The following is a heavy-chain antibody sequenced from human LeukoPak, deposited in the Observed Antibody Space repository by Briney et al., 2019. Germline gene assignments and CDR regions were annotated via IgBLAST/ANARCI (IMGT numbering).Heavy chain of an antibody. D-gene: IGHD3-22*01. J-gene: IGHJ3*02. CDR3: ARDEASYSYDSSGYPPGAFDI. Sequence: SETLSLTCTVSGGSISSYYWSWIRQPAGKGLEWIGRIYTSGSTNYNPSLKSRVTMSVDTSKNQFSLKLSSVTAADTAVYYCARDEASYSYDSSGYPPGAFDIWGQGTMVTVSS. V-gene: IGHV4-4*07. CDR2: IYTSGST. CDR1: GGSISSYY.